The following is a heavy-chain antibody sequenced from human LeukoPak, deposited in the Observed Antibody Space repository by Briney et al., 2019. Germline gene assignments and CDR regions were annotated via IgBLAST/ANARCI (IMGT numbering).Heavy chain of an antibody. CDR3: ARGQQLVPYYYMDV. V-gene: IGHV4-34*01. CDR1: GGSFSGYY. CDR2: INHSGST. J-gene: IGHJ6*03. Sequence: SETLSLTCAVYGGSFSGYYWSWIRQPPGKGLEWIGEINHSGSTNYNPSLKSRVTISVDTSKNQFSLKLSSVTAADTAVYYCARGQQLVPYYYMDVWGKGTTVTVSS. D-gene: IGHD6-13*01.